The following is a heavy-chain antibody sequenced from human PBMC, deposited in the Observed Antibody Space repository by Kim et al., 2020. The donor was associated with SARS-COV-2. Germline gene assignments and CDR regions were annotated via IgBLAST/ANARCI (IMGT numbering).Heavy chain of an antibody. J-gene: IGHJ5*02. CDR2: INHSGST. CDR1: GGSFSGYY. V-gene: IGHV4-34*01. CDR3: ARVHSSGYKRNWFDP. D-gene: IGHD3-22*01. Sequence: SETLSLTCAVYGGSFSGYYWSWIRQPPGKGLEWIGEINHSGSTNYNPSLKSRVTISVDTSKNQFSLKLSSVTAADTAVYYCARVHSSGYKRNWFDPWGQGTLVTVSS.